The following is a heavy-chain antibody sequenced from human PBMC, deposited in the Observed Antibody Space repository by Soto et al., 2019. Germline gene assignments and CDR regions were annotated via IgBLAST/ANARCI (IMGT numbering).Heavy chain of an antibody. D-gene: IGHD6-6*01. CDR2: IGGTGGST. V-gene: IGHV3-23*01. Sequence: GGSLRLSCAASGFTFSSYAMSWVRQAPGKGLEWVAVIGGTGGSTYYADSVKGRFTISRDNSKNTLYLQMNSLRAEDTAVYYCARELIAARPGEVDYWGQGTLVTVSS. CDR1: GFTFSSYA. CDR3: ARELIAARPGEVDY. J-gene: IGHJ4*02.